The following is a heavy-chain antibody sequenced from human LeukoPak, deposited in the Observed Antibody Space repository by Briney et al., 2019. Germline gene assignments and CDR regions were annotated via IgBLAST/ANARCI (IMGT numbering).Heavy chain of an antibody. CDR2: IEQDARGK. CDR1: GFTFSNYW. Sequence: PGGSLRLSCAASGFTFSNYWMTWVRQGPGKGLEWVANIEQDARGKYYGDPVKGRFTISRDNDKNSLYLQMKNLRDEDTAVYYCARVIVAVVGQSDHFDYWGQGTLVTVSS. CDR3: ARVIVAVVGQSDHFDY. D-gene: IGHD6-19*01. V-gene: IGHV3-7*03. J-gene: IGHJ4*02.